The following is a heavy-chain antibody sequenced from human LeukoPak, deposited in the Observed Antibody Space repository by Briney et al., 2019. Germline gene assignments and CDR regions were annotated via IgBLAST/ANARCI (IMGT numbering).Heavy chain of an antibody. J-gene: IGHJ3*02. CDR2: ISRSSSTI. D-gene: IGHD1-26*01. CDR1: GFTFSSYS. Sequence: GGSLRRSCAASGFTFSSYSMNWVRQAPGKGLEWVSYISRSSSTISYADSVKGRFTISRDNAKNSLYLQMNSLRDEDTAVYYCARDSASGSYRHAFDIWGQGTMVTVSS. CDR3: ARDSASGSYRHAFDI. V-gene: IGHV3-48*02.